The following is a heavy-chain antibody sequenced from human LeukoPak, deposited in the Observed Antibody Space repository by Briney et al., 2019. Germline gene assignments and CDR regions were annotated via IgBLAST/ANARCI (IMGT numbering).Heavy chain of an antibody. CDR1: GYTFTGYY. Sequence: ASVKVSCKASGYTFTGYYMHWVRQAPGQGLEWMGRINPNSGGTNYAQKFQGRVTMTRDTSISTAYMELSRLRSDDTAVYYCASLWVVVDIGSSDAFDIWGQGTMVTVSS. CDR2: INPNSGGT. J-gene: IGHJ3*02. D-gene: IGHD3-22*01. CDR3: ASLWVVVDIGSSDAFDI. V-gene: IGHV1-2*06.